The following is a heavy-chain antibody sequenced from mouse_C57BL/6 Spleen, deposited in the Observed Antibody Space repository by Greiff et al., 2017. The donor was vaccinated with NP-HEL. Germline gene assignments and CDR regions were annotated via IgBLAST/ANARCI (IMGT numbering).Heavy chain of an antibody. D-gene: IGHD1-1*01. Sequence: EVMLVESGTVLARPGASVKMSCKTSGYTFTSYWMHWVKQRPGQGLEWIGAIYPGNSDTSYNQKFKGKAKLTAVTSASTAYMELSSLTNEDSAVYYCTRYPITTVVAPYYAMDYWGQGTSVTVSS. J-gene: IGHJ4*01. CDR3: TRYPITTVVAPYYAMDY. V-gene: IGHV1-5*01. CDR1: GYTFTSYW. CDR2: IYPGNSDT.